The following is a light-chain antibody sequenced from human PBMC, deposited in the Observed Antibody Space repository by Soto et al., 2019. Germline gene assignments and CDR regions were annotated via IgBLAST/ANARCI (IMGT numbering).Light chain of an antibody. J-gene: IGLJ3*02. CDR3: NAYAGSNNWV. CDR1: SSDVGGYNY. CDR2: EVS. V-gene: IGLV2-8*01. Sequence: QSVPTQPPSASGSPGQSVTISCTGTSSDVGGYNYVSWYQQHPGKAPKLIIYEVSKWPSGIPDRFSGSKSGNTASLTVSGLQAEDEADYYCNAYAGSNNWVFGGGTQLTVL.